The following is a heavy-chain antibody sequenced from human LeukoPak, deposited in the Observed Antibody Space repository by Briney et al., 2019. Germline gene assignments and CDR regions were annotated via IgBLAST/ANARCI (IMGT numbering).Heavy chain of an antibody. J-gene: IGHJ4*02. CDR1: GGSFSGYY. V-gene: IGHV4-34*01. CDR3: ARSRMVRGPRDY. Sequence: SETLSLTCAVYGGSFSGYYWSWIRQPPGKGLEWIGEINHSGSTNYNPSLKSRVTISVDTSKNQFPLKLSSVTAADTAVYYCARSRMVRGPRDYWGQGTLVTVSS. CDR2: INHSGST. D-gene: IGHD3-10*01.